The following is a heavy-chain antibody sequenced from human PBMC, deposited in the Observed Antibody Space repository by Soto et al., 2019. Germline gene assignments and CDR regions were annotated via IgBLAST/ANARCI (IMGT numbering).Heavy chain of an antibody. CDR2: IYYSRST. CDR1: GGSISSYY. Sequence: PSETLSLTCTVSGGSISSYYWSWIRQPPGKGLEWNGYIYYSRSTNYNPSLKSRVTISVDTSKNQFSLKLSSVTAADTAVYYCARDPYATYYFDYWGQGTLVTVSS. D-gene: IGHD2-15*01. J-gene: IGHJ4*02. V-gene: IGHV4-59*01. CDR3: ARDPYATYYFDY.